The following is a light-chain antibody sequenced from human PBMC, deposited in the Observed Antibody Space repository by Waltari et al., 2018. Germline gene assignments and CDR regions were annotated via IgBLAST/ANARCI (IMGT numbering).Light chain of an antibody. CDR1: QSVSNNY. CDR2: AAS. J-gene: IGKJ1*01. CDR3: QQYGFLPA. V-gene: IGKV3-20*01. Sequence: EIVLTPSPGTLSLSPGDTAPLACRASQSVSNNYLAWSQQKPGQAPRLLISAASSRATGIPDRFSGSGSGTDFTLAISRLEPEDFAVYYCQQYGFLPAFGQGTKVEI.